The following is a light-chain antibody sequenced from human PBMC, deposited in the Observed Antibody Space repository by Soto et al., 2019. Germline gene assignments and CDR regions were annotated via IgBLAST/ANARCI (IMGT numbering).Light chain of an antibody. J-gene: IGKJ3*01. CDR1: QGVSNW. CDR3: QQASSFPV. V-gene: IGKV1-12*01. Sequence: DIQVTQSPSSVSASVGDRVTISCRASQGVSNWLAWYQQKPGTAPKLLIYAASSLQSGVPSRFSGSGSGTDFTLTISSLQPEDFATYYCQQASSFPVFGPGTKVDIK. CDR2: AAS.